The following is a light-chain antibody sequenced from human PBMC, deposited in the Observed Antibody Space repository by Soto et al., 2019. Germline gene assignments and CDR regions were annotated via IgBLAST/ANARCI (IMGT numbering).Light chain of an antibody. CDR2: RNS. Sequence: QSALTQPPSVSGAPGQRVTISCTGSSSNIGAGYDVHWYQQLPGTAPKLLIYRNSNRPSGVPDRVSGSKSGTSGSLAITGLQAEDEADYYCQSYDSSLSGAVFGGGTKLTVL. CDR3: QSYDSSLSGAV. V-gene: IGLV1-40*01. J-gene: IGLJ2*01. CDR1: SSNIGAGYD.